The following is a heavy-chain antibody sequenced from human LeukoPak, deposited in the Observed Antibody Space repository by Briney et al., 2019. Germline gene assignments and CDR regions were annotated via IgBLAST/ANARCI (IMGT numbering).Heavy chain of an antibody. CDR1: GFTFSSYS. Sequence: PGGSLRLSCAASGFTFSSYSMNWVRQAPGEGLEWVSSISSSSGYIYYADSVKGRFTISRDNAKNSLYLQMNSLRAEDTAVYYCARESSGWYDYWGQGTLVTVSS. CDR2: ISSSSGYI. D-gene: IGHD6-19*01. J-gene: IGHJ4*02. CDR3: ARESSGWYDY. V-gene: IGHV3-21*01.